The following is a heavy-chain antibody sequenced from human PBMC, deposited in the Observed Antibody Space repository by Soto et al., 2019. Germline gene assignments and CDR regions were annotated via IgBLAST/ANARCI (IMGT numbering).Heavy chain of an antibody. D-gene: IGHD6-13*01. V-gene: IGHV1-18*01. CDR3: ARDFTKSSSWPYYFDY. Sequence: QVQLVQSGAEVKKPGASVKVSCKASGYTFTTYGISWVRQAPGQELEWRGWISAYSGSTNFAQKLQGRVTMTTDTSTTTAYMELRSLTSEDPAVYYCARDFTKSSSWPYYFDYWGQGTLVTVSS. J-gene: IGHJ4*02. CDR1: GYTFTTYG. CDR2: ISAYSGST.